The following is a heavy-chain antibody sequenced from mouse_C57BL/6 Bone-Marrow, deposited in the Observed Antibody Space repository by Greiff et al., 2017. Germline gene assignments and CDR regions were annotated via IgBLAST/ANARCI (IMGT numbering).Heavy chain of an antibody. CDR2: IDPSDSYT. V-gene: IGHV1-50*01. CDR3: KGKGE. J-gene: IGHJ2*01. CDR1: GYTFTSYW. D-gene: IGHD2-1*01. Sequence: QVQLQQPGAELVKPGASVKLSCKASGYTFTSYWMQWVKQRPGQGLEWIGEIDPSDSYTNYNQKFKGKATLTVDTSSSTAYMQLSSRTSEDSAVYYCKGKGEGGQGTTLTVAS.